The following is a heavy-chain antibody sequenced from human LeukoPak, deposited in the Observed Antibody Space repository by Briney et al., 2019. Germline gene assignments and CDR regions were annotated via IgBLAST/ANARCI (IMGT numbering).Heavy chain of an antibody. CDR1: GFTVSGNY. J-gene: IGHJ4*02. D-gene: IGHD6-13*01. V-gene: IGHV3-66*01. CDR2: IYSGGTT. Sequence: GGSLRLSCAASGFTVSGNYMNWVRQAPGKGLEWVSVIYSGGTTYYADSVKGRFTISRDNSKNTLYLQLNSLRVEDTAVYYCARGALGAAGRLDYRGQGTLVTVSS. CDR3: ARGALGAAGRLDY.